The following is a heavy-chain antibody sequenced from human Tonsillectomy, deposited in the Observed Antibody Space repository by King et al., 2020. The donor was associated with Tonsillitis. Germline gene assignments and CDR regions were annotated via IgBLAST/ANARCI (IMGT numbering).Heavy chain of an antibody. D-gene: IGHD1-26*01. V-gene: IGHV3-21*01. CDR1: GFTFSSYS. J-gene: IGHJ4*02. Sequence: VQLVESGGGLVKPGGSLRLSCAASGFTFSSYSMNWVRQAPGEGLEWVSSISSSSSYIYYADSVKGRFTISRDNAKNSLYLQLNSLRAEDTGVYYCARKPIAGTTSVDYWGQGTLVTVSS. CDR2: ISSSSSYI. CDR3: ARKPIAGTTSVDY.